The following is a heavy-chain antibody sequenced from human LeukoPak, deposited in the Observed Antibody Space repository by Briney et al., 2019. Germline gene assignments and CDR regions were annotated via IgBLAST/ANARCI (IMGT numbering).Heavy chain of an antibody. Sequence: GGSLRLSCAASKFTFTTYGMHWVRQAPGKGLEWVAFIRYDGTNNYYADSVKGRFTISRDNSKNTLYLQMNSLRAEDTAVYYCAKDQGSDHPYFFDYWGQGTLVAVSS. CDR1: KFTFTTYG. CDR2: IRYDGTNN. D-gene: IGHD6-19*01. CDR3: AKDQGSDHPYFFDY. J-gene: IGHJ4*02. V-gene: IGHV3-30*02.